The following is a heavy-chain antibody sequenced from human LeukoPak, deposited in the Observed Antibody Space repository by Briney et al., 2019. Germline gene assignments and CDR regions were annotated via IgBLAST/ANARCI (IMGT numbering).Heavy chain of an antibody. CDR3: ARLTSGWFEDF. Sequence: GGSLRLSCAASGFTFSIYAMTWVRQAPGKGLEWVSAISASDGSTYYVDSVKGRSTISRDFSKNTLYLQMNSLRAEDTAVYYCARLTSGWFEDFWGQGTLVTVSS. V-gene: IGHV3-23*01. D-gene: IGHD6-19*01. J-gene: IGHJ4*02. CDR1: GFTFSIYA. CDR2: ISASDGST.